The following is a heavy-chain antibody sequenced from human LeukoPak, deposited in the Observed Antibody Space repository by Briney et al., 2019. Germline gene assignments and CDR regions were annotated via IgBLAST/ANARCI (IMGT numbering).Heavy chain of an antibody. CDR1: GGSISSNSYY. Sequence: SETLSLTCTVSGGSISSNSYYWGWIRQPPGKGLEWIGRIYYRGSTYYNPSLKSRVTISVDTSKNHFSLNLSSVTAADTAVYYCARGSSSNYYYYMDVWGKGTTVTVSS. CDR3: ARGSSSNYYYYMDV. V-gene: IGHV4-39*07. J-gene: IGHJ6*03. CDR2: IYYRGST. D-gene: IGHD6-13*01.